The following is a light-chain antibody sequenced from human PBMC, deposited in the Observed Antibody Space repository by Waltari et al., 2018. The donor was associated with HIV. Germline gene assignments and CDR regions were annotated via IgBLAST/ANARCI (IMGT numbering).Light chain of an antibody. CDR2: SAS. V-gene: IGKV1-39*01. J-gene: IGKJ3*01. Sequence: GDRVTISCRASQNIGNYLNWYQQKPGKAPQFLISSASSLQSGVPSRFTGSGSGTDFTLTISSLQPEDFATYYCQQSYITPLTFGPGTKVDVK. CDR3: QQSYITPLT. CDR1: QNIGNY.